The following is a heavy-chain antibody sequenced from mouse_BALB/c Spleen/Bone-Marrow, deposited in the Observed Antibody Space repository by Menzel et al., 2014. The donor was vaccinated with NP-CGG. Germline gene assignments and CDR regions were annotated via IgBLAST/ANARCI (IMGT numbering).Heavy chain of an antibody. CDR2: ISSGGSYT. V-gene: IGHV5-9-3*01. J-gene: IGHJ2*01. CDR3: ARSGVCGYYF. CDR1: GFTFSSYA. Sequence: EVQRVESGGGLVKPGGSLKLSCAASGFTFSSYAMSWVRQTPEERLEWVATISSGGSYTYYPDSVKGRFTISRDNAKNTLYLQMSSLRSEDTAMYYCARSGVCGYYFGGQGTTLTVSS. D-gene: IGHD2-3*01.